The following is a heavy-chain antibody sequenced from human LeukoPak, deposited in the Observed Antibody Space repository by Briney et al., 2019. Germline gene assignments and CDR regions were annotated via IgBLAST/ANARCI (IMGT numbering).Heavy chain of an antibody. V-gene: IGHV4-34*01. D-gene: IGHD3-22*01. CDR3: ARGPKMYYYDSSGSPGDY. J-gene: IGHJ4*02. CDR1: GGSFSGYY. CDR2: INHSGST. Sequence: SETLSLTCAVYGGSFSGYYWSWIRQPPGKGLEWIGEINHSGSTNYNPSLKSRVTISVDTSKNQFSLKLSSVTAADTAVYYCARGPKMYYYDSSGSPGDYWGQGTLVTVSS.